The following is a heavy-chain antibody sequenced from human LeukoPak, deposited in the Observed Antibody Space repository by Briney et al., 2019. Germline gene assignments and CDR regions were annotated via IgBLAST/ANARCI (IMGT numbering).Heavy chain of an antibody. CDR3: ARDHYDVLTGYTPLGY. CDR2: ISGSGGDT. D-gene: IGHD3-9*01. J-gene: IGHJ4*02. Sequence: GGSLRLSCAASGFTFTNYAMTWVRQAPGKGLEWVSSISGSGGDTYYADSVKGRFTISRDNSKNTLYLQMNSLRAEDTAVYFCARDHYDVLTGYTPLGYWGQGTLVTVSS. CDR1: GFTFTNYA. V-gene: IGHV3-23*01.